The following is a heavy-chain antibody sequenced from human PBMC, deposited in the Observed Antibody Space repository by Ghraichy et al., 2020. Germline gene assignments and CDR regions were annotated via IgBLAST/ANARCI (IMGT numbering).Heavy chain of an antibody. Sequence: GESLNISCAASGFTFNTYAMSWVRQVPGKGLEWVSGLSNGGAYIYYADSVKGRFTISTDNSNTTLYLQMNGLRADDTAVYYCAKDRTLRPFRHGVDVWGQGTTVIVSS. D-gene: IGHD5-12*01. CDR1: GFTFNTYA. J-gene: IGHJ6*02. CDR2: LSNGGAYI. V-gene: IGHV3-23*01. CDR3: AKDRTLRPFRHGVDV.